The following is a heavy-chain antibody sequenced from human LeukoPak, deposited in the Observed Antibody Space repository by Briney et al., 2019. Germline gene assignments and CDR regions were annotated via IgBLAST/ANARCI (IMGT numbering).Heavy chain of an antibody. CDR1: GFTFSSYS. CDR2: ISSSSSTI. Sequence: GGSLRLSCAASGFTFSSYSMNWVRQAPGKGLEWVSYISSSSSTIYYADSVKGRFTISRDNSKNTLYLQMNSLRAEDTAVYYCAKDRGSSGWYDYSFDYWGQGTLVTVSS. V-gene: IGHV3-48*01. J-gene: IGHJ4*02. CDR3: AKDRGSSGWYDYSFDY. D-gene: IGHD6-19*01.